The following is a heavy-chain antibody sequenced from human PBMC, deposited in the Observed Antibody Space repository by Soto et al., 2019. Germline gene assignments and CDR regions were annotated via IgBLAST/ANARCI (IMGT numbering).Heavy chain of an antibody. CDR3: ARGRGHYYDSSGYYRLDFDY. CDR1: GGSFSGYY. CDR2: INHSGST. V-gene: IGHV4-34*01. D-gene: IGHD3-22*01. Sequence: SETLSLTCAVYGGSFSGYYWSWIRQPPGKGLEWIGEINHSGSTNYNPSLKSRVTISVDTSKNQFSLKLSSVTAADTAVYYCARGRGHYYDSSGYYRLDFDYWGQGXLVTVYS. J-gene: IGHJ4*02.